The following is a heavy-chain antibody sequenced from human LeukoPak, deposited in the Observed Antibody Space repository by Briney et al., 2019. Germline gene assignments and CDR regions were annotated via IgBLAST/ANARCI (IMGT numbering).Heavy chain of an antibody. CDR2: INHSGST. J-gene: IGHJ4*02. Sequence: SETLSLTCAVYGGSFSGYYWSWIRQPPGKGLEWIGEINHSGSTNYNPSFKSRVTISVDTSKNQFSLKLSSVTAADTAVYYCARVSTAITDSWGQGTLVTVSS. D-gene: IGHD5-18*01. CDR1: GGSFSGYY. CDR3: ARVSTAITDS. V-gene: IGHV4-34*01.